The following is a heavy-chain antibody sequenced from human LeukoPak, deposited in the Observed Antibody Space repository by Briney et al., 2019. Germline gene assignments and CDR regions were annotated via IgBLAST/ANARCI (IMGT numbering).Heavy chain of an antibody. D-gene: IGHD3-10*01. CDR2: ISAYNGNT. Sequence: ASVKVSCKASGYTFTSYGISWVRQAPGQGLEWMGWISAYNGNTNYAQKLQGRVTMTTDTSTSTAYMELRSLRSDDTAVYYCARDSPMVREVINSNWFDPWGQGTLVTVSS. CDR1: GYTFTSYG. J-gene: IGHJ5*02. V-gene: IGHV1-18*01. CDR3: ARDSPMVREVINSNWFDP.